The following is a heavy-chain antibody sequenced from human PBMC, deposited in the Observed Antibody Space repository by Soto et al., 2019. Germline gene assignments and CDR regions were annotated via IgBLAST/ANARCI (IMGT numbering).Heavy chain of an antibody. J-gene: IGHJ4*02. CDR1: GGSISSSSYY. CDR2: IFYSGST. V-gene: IGHV4-39*01. D-gene: IGHD6-13*01. Sequence: SETLSLTCTVSGGSISSSSYYWGWIRQPPGKGLEWIGSIFYSGSTNYNPSLKSRVTISVDTSKNQFSLKLSSVTAADTAVYYCARRYASSFDYWCQATLLTVSS. CDR3: ARRYASSFDY.